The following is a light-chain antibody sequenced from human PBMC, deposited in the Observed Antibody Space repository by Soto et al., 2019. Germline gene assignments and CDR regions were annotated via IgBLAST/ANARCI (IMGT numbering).Light chain of an antibody. Sequence: AIQLTQSPSSLSASVGDRVTITCRASRCISSALAWYQQKPGKAPKLLIYDASSLESGVPSRFSGSGSGTDFTLTISSLQPEDFATYYCQQFNNYPYTFGQGTKLEIK. CDR1: RCISSA. J-gene: IGKJ2*01. CDR3: QQFNNYPYT. CDR2: DAS. V-gene: IGKV1D-13*01.